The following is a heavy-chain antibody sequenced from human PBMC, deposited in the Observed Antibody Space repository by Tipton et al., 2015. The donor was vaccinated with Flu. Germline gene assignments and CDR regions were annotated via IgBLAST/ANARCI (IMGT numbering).Heavy chain of an antibody. CDR3: AREAGYSDYLVLYFDY. J-gene: IGHJ4*02. CDR2: IYTSGST. D-gene: IGHD4-11*01. Sequence: TLSLTCSVSGDSISNGNNYWAWIRQRAGERPEWIGRIYTSGSTNDNPSFKSRVTISVDTSKNQFSLKLTSVTAADTAMYYCAREAGYSDYLVLYFDYWGQRALVTVSS. CDR1: GDSISNGNNY. V-gene: IGHV4-61*02.